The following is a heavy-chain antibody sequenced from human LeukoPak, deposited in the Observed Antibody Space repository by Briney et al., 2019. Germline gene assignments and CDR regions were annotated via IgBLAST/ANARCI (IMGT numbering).Heavy chain of an antibody. CDR1: GDTIRSGVYS. V-gene: IGHV4-30-2*01. CDR2: IFHSGST. J-gene: IGHJ4*02. D-gene: IGHD3-10*01. Sequence: SQTLSLTCAVSGDTIRSGVYSWSWIRQPPGKGLEWLGYIFHSGSTYFNPSFNSRVTISGDSSKNQFSLRLTSVTAADTAVYFCASSRYGSDYFDNWGQGILVTVSS. CDR3: ASSRYGSDYFDN.